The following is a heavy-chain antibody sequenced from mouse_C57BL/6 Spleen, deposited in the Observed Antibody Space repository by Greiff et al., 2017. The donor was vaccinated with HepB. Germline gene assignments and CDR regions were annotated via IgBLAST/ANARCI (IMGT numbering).Heavy chain of an antibody. Sequence: QVQLQQSGAELVKPGASVKISCKASGYTFTDYYINWVKQRPGQGLEWIGKIGPGSGSTYYNEKFKGKATLTADKSSSTAYMQLSSLTSEDSAVYFGAREAYYSNYASLYFDYWGQGTTLTVSS. V-gene: IGHV1-77*01. CDR1: GYTFTDYY. CDR3: AREAYYSNYASLYFDY. J-gene: IGHJ2*01. D-gene: IGHD2-5*01. CDR2: IGPGSGST.